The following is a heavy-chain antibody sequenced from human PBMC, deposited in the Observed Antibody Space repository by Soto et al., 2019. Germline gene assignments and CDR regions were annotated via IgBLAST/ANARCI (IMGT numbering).Heavy chain of an antibody. Sequence: GGSLRLSCAVSGFTFSSFGMNWVRQAPGKGLEWVAYVSLDGSENDYVDSVKGRFTISRDNAKNSLYLQMSSLRAEDTAVYYCARATSGYGYYFDSWGQGALVTVSS. V-gene: IGHV3-7*03. CDR3: ARATSGYGYYFDS. CDR2: VSLDGSEN. CDR1: GFTFSSFG. D-gene: IGHD3-22*01. J-gene: IGHJ4*02.